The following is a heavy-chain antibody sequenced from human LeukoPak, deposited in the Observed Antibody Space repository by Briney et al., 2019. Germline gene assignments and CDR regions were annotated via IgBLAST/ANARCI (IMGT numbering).Heavy chain of an antibody. D-gene: IGHD3-9*01. J-gene: IGHJ4*02. CDR1: GFTVSSNY. V-gene: IGHV3-53*01. CDR3: ARVRDDILTGYPPPDFDY. Sequence: GGSLRLSCAASGFTVSSNYMSWVRQAPGKGPEWVSVIYSGGSTYYADSVKGRFTISRDNSKNTLYLQMNSLRAEDTAAYYCARVRDDILTGYPPPDFDYWGQGTLVTVSS. CDR2: IYSGGST.